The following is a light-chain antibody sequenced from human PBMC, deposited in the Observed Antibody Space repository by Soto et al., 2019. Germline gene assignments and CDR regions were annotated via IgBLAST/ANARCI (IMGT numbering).Light chain of an antibody. V-gene: IGKV3-20*01. J-gene: IGKJ5*01. CDR1: QSVRNNY. CDR2: AAS. Sequence: EIVLTQSPGTLSLSPGERATLSCRASQSVRNNYLAWYQQRPGQAPRLLIYAASSRATGIPDRFSGSGSGTDFTLTISRVEPEDFAVYYCQLFGDSPRRITFGQGTRLEI. CDR3: QLFGDSPRRIT.